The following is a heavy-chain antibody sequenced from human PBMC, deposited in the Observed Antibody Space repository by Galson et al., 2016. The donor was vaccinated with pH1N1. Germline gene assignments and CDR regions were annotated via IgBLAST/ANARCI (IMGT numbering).Heavy chain of an antibody. CDR1: GYTFTDYD. CDR3: ARGGYCSGGSGYDVLYY. CDR2: MNPNNDNT. J-gene: IGHJ4*02. Sequence: QSGAEVKKPGESLRISCKASGYTFTDYDINWVRQGTGQGLEWMGWMNPNNDNTGYAQKFQGRVTMTRNTSISTAYMELSSLRSEDTAVYYCARGGYCSGGSGYDVLYYWGQGTLVTVS. D-gene: IGHD2-15*01. V-gene: IGHV1-8*01.